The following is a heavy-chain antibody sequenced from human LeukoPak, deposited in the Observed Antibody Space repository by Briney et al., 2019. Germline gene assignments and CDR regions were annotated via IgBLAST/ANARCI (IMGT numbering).Heavy chain of an antibody. CDR2: ISGSGGST. CDR1: GFTFSSYA. Sequence: GSLRLSCAASGFTFSSYAMSWVRQAPGKGPEWVSAISGSGGSTYYADSVKGRFTISRDNSKNTLYLQMNSLRAEDTAVYYCAKDLDDAAYYYGMDVWGQGTTVTVSS. D-gene: IGHD1-1*01. V-gene: IGHV3-23*01. J-gene: IGHJ6*02. CDR3: AKDLDDAAYYYGMDV.